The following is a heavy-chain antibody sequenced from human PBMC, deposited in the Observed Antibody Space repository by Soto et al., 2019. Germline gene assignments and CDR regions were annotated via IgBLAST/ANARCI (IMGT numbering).Heavy chain of an antibody. CDR3: ARGIRGYCSGGSCNYDFYYFGMDV. D-gene: IGHD2-15*01. V-gene: IGHV4-59*01. J-gene: IGHJ6*02. CDR1: GGSISSYY. Sequence: PSETLSLTCTVSGGSISSYYWSWIRQPPGKGLEWIGYIYYSENTYYNPSLKSRVAISGDTSKNQFSLRLRSVTAADTAVYYCARGIRGYCSGGSCNYDFYYFGMDVWGQGTTVTVSS. CDR2: IYYSENT.